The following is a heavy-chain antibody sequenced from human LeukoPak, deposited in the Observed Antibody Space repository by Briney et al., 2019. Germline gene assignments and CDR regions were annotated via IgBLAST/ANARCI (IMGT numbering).Heavy chain of an antibody. Sequence: AGGSLRLSCVAPGFTFTSFYMSWVRQAPGKGLEWVAQINQDGTGQFYVDSVRGRFTISRDNAKTSVHLQMDSLSAEDTGVYYCAREQWWRLDYWGQGTLVTVSS. V-gene: IGHV3-7*01. D-gene: IGHD2-21*02. CDR2: INQDGTGQ. CDR1: GFTFTSFY. J-gene: IGHJ4*02. CDR3: AREQWWRLDY.